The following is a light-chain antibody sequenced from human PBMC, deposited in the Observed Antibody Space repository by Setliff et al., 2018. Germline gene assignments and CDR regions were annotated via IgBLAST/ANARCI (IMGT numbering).Light chain of an antibody. J-gene: IGLJ1*01. CDR3: CSYAGSYTSLYV. Sequence: QSALTQPRSVSGSPGQSVTISCTGTSSDVGGYNYVSWYQQHPGKAPKLMIYDVSKRPSGVPDRFSGSKSGNTASLTISGLQAEDEADYYCCSYAGSYTSLYVFGTGNKVT. CDR1: SSDVGGYNY. V-gene: IGLV2-11*01. CDR2: DVS.